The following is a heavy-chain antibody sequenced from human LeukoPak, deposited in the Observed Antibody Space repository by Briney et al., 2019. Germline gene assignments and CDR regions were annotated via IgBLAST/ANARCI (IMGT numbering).Heavy chain of an antibody. D-gene: IGHD6-19*01. Sequence: ASVKVSCKASGYTFTSYYMHWVRQAPGQGLEWMGIINPSDGSTRYAQKFQGRVTMTRDTSTSTVYMEVRSLRSEDTAVYYCARELAGVDYWGQGTLVTVSS. CDR3: ARELAGVDY. V-gene: IGHV1-46*01. J-gene: IGHJ4*02. CDR1: GYTFTSYY. CDR2: INPSDGST.